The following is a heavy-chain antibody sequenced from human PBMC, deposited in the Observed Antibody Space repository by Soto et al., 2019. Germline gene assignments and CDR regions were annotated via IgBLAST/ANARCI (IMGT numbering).Heavy chain of an antibody. J-gene: IGHJ5*02. CDR1: GASISNSY. CDR3: ARGGCSSCRFDP. D-gene: IGHD6-6*01. V-gene: IGHV4-59*01. CDR2: IHDSGTT. Sequence: QVQLQESGPGLVKPSETLSLTCTVSGASISNSYWSWIRQPPGKGPEWIAFIHDSGTTNYNPSLKSRVTISRDTSKTQFSLRLSSVTAADTAVYYCARGGCSSCRFDPWGQGNLVTGSS.